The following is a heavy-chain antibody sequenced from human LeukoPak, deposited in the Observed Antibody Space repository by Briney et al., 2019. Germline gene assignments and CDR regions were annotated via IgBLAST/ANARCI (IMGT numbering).Heavy chain of an antibody. CDR3: ARGKMVGATAWGGLDY. CDR2: MNWNGGST. V-gene: IGHV3-20*04. D-gene: IGHD1-26*01. J-gene: IGHJ4*02. CDR1: GFTFSSFA. Sequence: SLRLSCAVSGFTFSSFAMGCVRHAPGGGLGWVSNMNWNGGSTGYADSVKGRFTIYRDNPRNSPYWRVNSLLAEATAFYYCARGKMVGATAWGGLDYWGQGTLVTVSS.